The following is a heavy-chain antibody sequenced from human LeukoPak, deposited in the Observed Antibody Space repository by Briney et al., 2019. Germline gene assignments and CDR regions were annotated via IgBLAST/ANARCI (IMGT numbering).Heavy chain of an antibody. CDR2: ISAYNGNT. CDR1: GYTFTSYG. D-gene: IGHD3-10*01. J-gene: IGHJ4*02. V-gene: IGHV1-18*01. CDR3: ARITMVRGVIRGGVDY. Sequence: ASVKVSCKASGYTFTSYGISWVRQAPGQGLEWMGWISAYNGNTSYAQKLQGRVTMTTDTSTSTAYMELRSLRSDDTAVYYCARITMVRGVIRGGVDYWGQGTLVTISS.